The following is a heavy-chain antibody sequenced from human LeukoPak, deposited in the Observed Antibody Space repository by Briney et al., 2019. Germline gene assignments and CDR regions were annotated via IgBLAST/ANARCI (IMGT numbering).Heavy chain of an antibody. CDR2: IYSSGST. Sequence: SETLSLTCTVSGGSISSYYWSWIRQPAGRELAWIGRIYSSGSTYYNPSLKSRVTMSVDTSKNQFSLKLSSVTAADTAVYYCARGSSVHSGKFDYWGQGTLVTVSS. D-gene: IGHD3-10*01. CDR1: GGSISSYY. J-gene: IGHJ4*02. V-gene: IGHV4-4*07. CDR3: ARGSSVHSGKFDY.